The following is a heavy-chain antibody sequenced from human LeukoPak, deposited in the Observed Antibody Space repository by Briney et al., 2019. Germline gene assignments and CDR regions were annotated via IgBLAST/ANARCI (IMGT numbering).Heavy chain of an antibody. D-gene: IGHD3-10*01. V-gene: IGHV3-23*01. Sequence: GGSLRLSCAASGFTFSGFAMSWVRRTPGKGLEWVSGISGSGDNTLYADSVKGRFTISRDNPKNTLFLQMNSLRAEDTAVYYCAKLGLWFGELLDAFHIWGQGTMVTVSS. J-gene: IGHJ3*02. CDR1: GFTFSGFA. CDR3: AKLGLWFGELLDAFHI. CDR2: ISGSGDNT.